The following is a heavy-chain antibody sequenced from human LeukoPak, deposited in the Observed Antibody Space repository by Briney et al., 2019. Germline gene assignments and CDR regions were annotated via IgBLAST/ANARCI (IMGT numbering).Heavy chain of an antibody. Sequence: SETLSLTCTVSGGSISNYYWSWIRQPPGKGLEWIGYIYYSGSTNHNPSLKSRVTISVDTSKNQFSLKLSSVTAADTAVYYCARDDGGGWFDPWGQGTLVTVSS. CDR2: IYYSGST. V-gene: IGHV4-59*12. CDR1: GGSISNYY. D-gene: IGHD3-10*01. CDR3: ARDDGGGWFDP. J-gene: IGHJ5*02.